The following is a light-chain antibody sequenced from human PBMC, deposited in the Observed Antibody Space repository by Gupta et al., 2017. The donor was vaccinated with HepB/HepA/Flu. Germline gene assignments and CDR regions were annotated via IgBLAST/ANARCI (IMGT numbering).Light chain of an antibody. CDR2: DAS. CDR3: QNYDHVPLFS. J-gene: IGKJ3*01. V-gene: IGKV1-33*01. Sequence: DIQMTQSPSSLSASVGDRVTITCQASQDISNFLNWYQQKPGKAPKLLIYDASTQETGVPSRFSGSGCGTHFTFTIGILHPEDIAPYFCQNYDHVPLFSFGRGTKVNIK. CDR1: QDISNF.